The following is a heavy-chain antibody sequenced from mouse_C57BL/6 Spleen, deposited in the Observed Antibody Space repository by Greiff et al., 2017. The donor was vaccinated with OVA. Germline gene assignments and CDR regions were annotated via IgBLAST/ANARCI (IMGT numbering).Heavy chain of an antibody. D-gene: IGHD2-2*01. CDR3: ANYGYDGYYFDY. J-gene: IGHJ2*01. V-gene: IGHV14-2*01. CDR1: GFNIKDYY. Sequence: EVQLQQSGAELVKPGASVKLSCTASGFNIKDYYMHWVKQRTEQGLEWIGRIDPEDGEPKYAPKFQGKATITADTSSNTAYLQLSSLTSEDTAVYYCANYGYDGYYFDYWGQGTTLTVSS. CDR2: IDPEDGEP.